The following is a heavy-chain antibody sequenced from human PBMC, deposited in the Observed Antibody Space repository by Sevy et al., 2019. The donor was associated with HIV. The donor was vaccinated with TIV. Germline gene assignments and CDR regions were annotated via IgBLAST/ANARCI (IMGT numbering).Heavy chain of an antibody. D-gene: IGHD3-22*01. J-gene: IGHJ4*02. CDR2: IWFDGSSE. V-gene: IGHV3-33*01. CDR3: ARGADYYDNSGANFDY. CDR1: GFTFSSYG. Sequence: GGSLRLSCEASGFTFSSYGMHWVRQAPGKGLEWVALIWFDGSSEYYADSLKGRFTISRDNSKNTLYLQMNSLRAEDTAAYYWARGADYYDNSGANFDYWGQGTLVTVSS.